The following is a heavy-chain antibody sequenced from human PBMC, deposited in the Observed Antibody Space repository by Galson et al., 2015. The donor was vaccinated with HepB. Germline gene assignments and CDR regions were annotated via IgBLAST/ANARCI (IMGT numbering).Heavy chain of an antibody. D-gene: IGHD3-10*01. V-gene: IGHV3-21*01. Sequence: SLRLSCAASGFTFSSYSMNWVRQAPGKGLEWVSSISSSSSYIYYADSVKGRFTISRDNAKNSLYLQMNSLRAEDTAVYYCAILRGESGSHFDYWGQGTLVTVSS. CDR2: ISSSSSYI. J-gene: IGHJ4*02. CDR1: GFTFSSYS. CDR3: AILRGESGSHFDY.